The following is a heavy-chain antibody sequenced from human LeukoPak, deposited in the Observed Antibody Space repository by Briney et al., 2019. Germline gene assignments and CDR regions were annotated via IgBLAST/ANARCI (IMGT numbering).Heavy chain of an antibody. Sequence: NPSETLSLTCTVSGGSISSYYWSWIRQPPGKGLEWIGYIYYTGSTNYNPSLKSRVTISVDTSKNQFSLKLSSVTAADTAVYYCARRYRTVTTSWTTYYYMDVWGKGTTVTVSS. CDR1: GGSISSYY. V-gene: IGHV4-59*01. D-gene: IGHD4-11*01. CDR2: IYYTGST. J-gene: IGHJ6*03. CDR3: ARRYRTVTTSWTTYYYMDV.